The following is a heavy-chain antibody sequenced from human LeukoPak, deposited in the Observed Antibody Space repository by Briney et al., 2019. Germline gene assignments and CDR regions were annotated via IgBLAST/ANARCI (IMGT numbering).Heavy chain of an antibody. D-gene: IGHD2-15*01. J-gene: IGHJ6*03. CDR2: INHSGRT. Sequence: SETLSLTCAVCGGSFSGYYWSWVRQPPGKGLEWIGEINHSGRTNYNPSLKSRVTISVDKSKNQFSLKLSSVTAADTAVYYCARGDIVVVVAAEDYYYYMDVWGKGTTVTVSS. CDR3: ARGDIVVVVAAEDYYYYMDV. V-gene: IGHV4-34*01. CDR1: GGSFSGYY.